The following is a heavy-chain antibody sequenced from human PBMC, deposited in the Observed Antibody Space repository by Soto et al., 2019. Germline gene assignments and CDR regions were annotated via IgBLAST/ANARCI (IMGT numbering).Heavy chain of an antibody. CDR3: ARDLTAAGPAY. Sequence: GGSLGLCSGASGVTVRRYEVNWVLQAPGKGLEWVSSISSSSSYIYYADSVKGRFTISRDNAKNSLYLQMNSLRAEDTAVYYCARDLTAAGPAYWGQRTLVPVSS. J-gene: IGHJ4*02. CDR1: GVTVRRYE. V-gene: IGHV3-21*01. D-gene: IGHD6-13*01. CDR2: ISSSSSYI.